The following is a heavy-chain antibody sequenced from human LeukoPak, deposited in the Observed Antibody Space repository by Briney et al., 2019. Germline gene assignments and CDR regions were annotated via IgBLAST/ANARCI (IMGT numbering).Heavy chain of an antibody. CDR2: IYYSGST. V-gene: IGHV4-59*12. D-gene: IGHD5-18*01. Sequence: MASETLSLTCTVSGGSISSYYWSWIRQPPGKGLEWIGYIYYSGSTNYNPSLKSRVTISVDTSKNQFSLKLSSVTAADTAVYYCARGIQLWYNWFDPWGQGTLVTVSS. J-gene: IGHJ5*02. CDR1: GGSISSYY. CDR3: ARGIQLWYNWFDP.